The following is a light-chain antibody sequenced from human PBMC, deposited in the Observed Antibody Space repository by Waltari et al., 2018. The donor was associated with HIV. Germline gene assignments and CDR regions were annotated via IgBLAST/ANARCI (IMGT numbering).Light chain of an antibody. V-gene: IGKV3-20*01. CDR2: GAS. CDR1: QSVSSNY. J-gene: IGKJ1*01. Sequence: VLTQSPRTLSLSPGERATLPCRASQSVSSNYLAWYQQRPGQAPRPLMYGASSRATGTPERFSGGGSGTDATLTISRLEPEDIAVYFCQKYDTAPWKSGQGTKVEI. CDR3: QKYDTAPWK.